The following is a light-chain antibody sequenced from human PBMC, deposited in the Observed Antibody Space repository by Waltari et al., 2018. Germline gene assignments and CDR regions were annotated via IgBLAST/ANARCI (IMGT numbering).Light chain of an antibody. CDR2: RND. CDR3: AVWDDSLSGFWV. Sequence: QSVVTQPHSASGTPGQRVTISCAGSSSNVGSNHVHWYQQFPGTAPKLLIYRNDQRPSGVPDRFSASKSGPSASLAISGLRSEDAADYYCAVWDDSLSGFWVFGGGTKLSVL. V-gene: IGLV1-47*01. CDR1: SSNVGSNH. J-gene: IGLJ3*02.